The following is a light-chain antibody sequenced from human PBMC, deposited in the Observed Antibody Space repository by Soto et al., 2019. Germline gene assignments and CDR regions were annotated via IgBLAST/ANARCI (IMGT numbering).Light chain of an antibody. CDR2: RAS. V-gene: IGKV3-15*01. J-gene: IGKJ5*01. Sequence: EIVLTQSPGTLSLSPGERASLSCRASQSVSSSYLAWYQQKPGQAPRLLIFRASTRATDIPARFSGSGSGTEFTLTISSLQSEDFAVYYCQQYHHWPPITFGQGTRLEIK. CDR1: QSVSSSY. CDR3: QQYHHWPPIT.